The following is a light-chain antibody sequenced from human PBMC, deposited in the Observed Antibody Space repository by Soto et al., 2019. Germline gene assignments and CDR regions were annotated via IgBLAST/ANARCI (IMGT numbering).Light chain of an antibody. J-gene: IGKJ3*01. Sequence: EIVLTQSPGTLSLSPGERATLSCRASQSVSSSYLAWYQQKPGQAPRLLIYGASSRATGIPDRFSGSGSGTDSTLTISRLEPEDFAVYYCQQYGSSLLFPFGPGTKVDIK. CDR3: QQYGSSLLFP. CDR2: GAS. CDR1: QSVSSSY. V-gene: IGKV3-20*01.